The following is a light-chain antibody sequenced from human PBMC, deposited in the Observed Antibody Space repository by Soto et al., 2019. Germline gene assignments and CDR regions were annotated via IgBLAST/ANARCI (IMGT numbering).Light chain of an antibody. Sequence: QSVLTQPPSVSGAPGQRVTISCTGSNSNIGAGYDVHWYLQLPGTAPKLLVYTNNNRPSGVTDRFSGSKSGTSASLAITGLQAEDEADYYCQSYDSRLSAYVFGTGTKVTVL. CDR2: TNN. V-gene: IGLV1-40*01. J-gene: IGLJ1*01. CDR1: NSNIGAGYD. CDR3: QSYDSRLSAYV.